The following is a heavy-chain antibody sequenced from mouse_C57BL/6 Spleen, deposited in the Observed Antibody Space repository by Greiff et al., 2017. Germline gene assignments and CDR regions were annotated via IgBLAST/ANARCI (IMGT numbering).Heavy chain of an antibody. CDR2: IRSKSNNYAT. J-gene: IGHJ2*01. CDR3: VRLSGTGDFDY. V-gene: IGHV10-1*01. Sequence: EVQVVESGGGLVQPKGSLKLSCAASGFSFNTYAMNWVRQAPGKGLEWVARIRSKSNNYATYYADSVKDRFTISRDDSESMLYLQMNNLKTEDTAMYYCVRLSGTGDFDYWGQGTTLTVSS. CDR1: GFSFNTYA. D-gene: IGHD3-3*01.